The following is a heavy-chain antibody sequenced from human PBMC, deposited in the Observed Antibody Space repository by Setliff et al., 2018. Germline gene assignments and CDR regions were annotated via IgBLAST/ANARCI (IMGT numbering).Heavy chain of an antibody. Sequence: GGSLRLSCAASGFTFSSDAMTWVRQAPGKGLEWVSIISSEGDSIYYADSVKGRFTISRDNSKSTLYLEMNSLRAEDTAVYYCAKCSSWRGHYPHFNYWGQGTLVTVSS. CDR3: AKCSSWRGHYPHFNY. D-gene: IGHD6-13*01. CDR1: GFTFSSDA. J-gene: IGHJ4*02. CDR2: ISSEGDSI. V-gene: IGHV3-23*03.